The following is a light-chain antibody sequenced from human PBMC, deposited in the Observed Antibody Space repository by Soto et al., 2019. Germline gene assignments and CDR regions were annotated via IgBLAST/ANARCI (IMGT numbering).Light chain of an antibody. CDR2: KAS. CDR3: QQYDVYST. CDR1: RSISNW. J-gene: IGKJ1*01. V-gene: IGKV1-5*03. Sequence: DIQVTQSPSTLSAYVGGTVTITFRASRSISNWLAWYQQKPGIAPKLLIYKASTLQSGVPSRFSGSGYGTEFTLTISRLQPEDSATYYCQQYDVYSTFGQGTKVDIK.